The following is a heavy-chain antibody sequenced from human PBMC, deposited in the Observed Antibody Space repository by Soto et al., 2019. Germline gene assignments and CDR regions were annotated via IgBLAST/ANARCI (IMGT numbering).Heavy chain of an antibody. V-gene: IGHV3-23*01. CDR3: AMIRVPYYGKDV. CDR1: GFTFGRYA. CDR2: ISGNGGSI. J-gene: IGHJ6*02. Sequence: EGSLRLSCAASGFTFGRYAMNWVRQAPGKGLEWVSTISGNGGSIYYADSVKGRFTISRDNSKNTLYLLMNSLTTEDTATYFCAMIRVPYYGKDVRGQGPTVTVS. D-gene: IGHD3-16*01.